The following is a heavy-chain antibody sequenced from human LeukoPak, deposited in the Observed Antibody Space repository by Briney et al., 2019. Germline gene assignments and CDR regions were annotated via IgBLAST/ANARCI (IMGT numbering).Heavy chain of an antibody. CDR2: ISGSGGST. CDR1: GFTFSSYA. J-gene: IGHJ5*02. D-gene: IGHD3-22*01. Sequence: GGSLRLSCAASGFTFSSYAMSWVRQAPGKGLEWDSAISGSGGSTYYADSVKGRFTISRDNSKNTLYLQMNSLRAEDTAVYYCAKASTYYYDSSGLPFDPWGQGTLVTVSS. CDR3: AKASTYYYDSSGLPFDP. V-gene: IGHV3-23*01.